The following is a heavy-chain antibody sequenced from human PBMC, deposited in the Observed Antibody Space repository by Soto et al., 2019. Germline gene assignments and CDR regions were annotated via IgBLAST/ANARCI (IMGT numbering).Heavy chain of an antibody. CDR2: IYYSGST. D-gene: IGHD3-10*01. CDR1: GGSISSYY. CDR3: AREGRITMVRASSGGFAGMDV. V-gene: IGHV4-59*01. Sequence: ETLSLTCTVSGGSISSYYWSWIRQPPGKGLEWIGYIYYSGSTNYNPSLKSRVTISVDTSKNQFSLKLSSVTAADTAVYYCAREGRITMVRASSGGFAGMDVWGQGTTVTVSS. J-gene: IGHJ6*02.